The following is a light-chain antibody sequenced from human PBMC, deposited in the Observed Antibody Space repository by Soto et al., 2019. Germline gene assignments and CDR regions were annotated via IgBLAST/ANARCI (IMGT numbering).Light chain of an antibody. Sequence: QSVLTQPASVSGSPGQSITISCTGTSSDVGGYNYVSWYQQHPGKAPKLMIYEFSHRPSGVSNRFSGSKSANTASLTISGLQAEDEADYYCSSYTSSSTQVFGGGTQLTVL. J-gene: IGLJ3*02. CDR3: SSYTSSSTQV. CDR2: EFS. CDR1: SSDVGGYNY. V-gene: IGLV2-14*01.